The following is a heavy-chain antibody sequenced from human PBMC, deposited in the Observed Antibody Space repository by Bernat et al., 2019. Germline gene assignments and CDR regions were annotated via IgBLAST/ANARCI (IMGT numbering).Heavy chain of an antibody. J-gene: IGHJ1*01. V-gene: IGHV3-30-3*01. CDR1: GFTFSSYA. Sequence: QVQLVESGGGVVQPGRSLRLSCAASGFTFSSYAMLWVRQAPGKGLEWVAVISYDGSNKYYADSVKGRFTISRDNSKNTLYLQMNSLRAEDTAVYYCARGYSSSWYLGFFQHWGQGTLVTVSS. CDR2: ISYDGSNK. D-gene: IGHD6-13*01. CDR3: ARGYSSSWYLGFFQH.